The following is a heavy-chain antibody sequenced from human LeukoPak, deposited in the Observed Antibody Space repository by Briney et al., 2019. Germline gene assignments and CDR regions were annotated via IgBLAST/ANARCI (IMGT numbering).Heavy chain of an antibody. V-gene: IGHV4-31*03. CDR3: ASHRTTRSGSLHSDY. Sequence: SETLSLTCTVSGGSISSGGYYWSWIRQHPGKGLEWIGYIYYSGSTYYNPSLKSRVTISVDTSKNRFSLKLSSVTAADTAAYYCASHRTTRSGSLHSDYWGQGTLVTVSS. CDR1: GGSISSGGYY. J-gene: IGHJ4*02. D-gene: IGHD3-10*01. CDR2: IYYSGST.